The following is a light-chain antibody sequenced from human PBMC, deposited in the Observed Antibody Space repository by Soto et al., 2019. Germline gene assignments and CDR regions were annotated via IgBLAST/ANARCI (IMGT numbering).Light chain of an antibody. CDR3: YVWDSISDQYI. Sequence: SYELTQPPSVSVAPGQTARITCGGNNIGSKSVHWYQQKPGQAPVLVVDDDSGRPSGIPERFPGSNSGNTAPLTLTRVEAGDEAGYYCYVWDSISDQYIFGTAPKVTVL. J-gene: IGLJ1*01. CDR2: DDS. CDR1: NIGSKS. V-gene: IGLV3-21*02.